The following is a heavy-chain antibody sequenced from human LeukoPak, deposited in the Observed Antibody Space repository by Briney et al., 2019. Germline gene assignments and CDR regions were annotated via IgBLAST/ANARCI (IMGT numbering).Heavy chain of an antibody. D-gene: IGHD3-9*01. V-gene: IGHV3-11*01. J-gene: IGHJ4*02. CDR3: ARGLVLRYFDWLPDY. CDR1: GFTFSDYY. CDR2: ISSSGSTI. Sequence: PGGSLRLSCAASGFTFSDYYMSCIRLAPGKGLEWVSYISSSGSTIYYADSVKGRFTISRDNAKNSLYLQMNSLRAEDTAVYYCARGLVLRYFDWLPDYWGQGTLVTVSS.